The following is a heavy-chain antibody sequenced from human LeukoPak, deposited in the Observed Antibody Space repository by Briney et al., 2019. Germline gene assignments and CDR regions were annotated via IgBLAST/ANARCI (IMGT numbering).Heavy chain of an antibody. D-gene: IGHD5-24*01. CDR3: AKDRDGYNYFFDY. CDR2: MNPNSGNT. CDR1: GYTFTSYD. V-gene: IGHV1-8*01. J-gene: IGHJ4*02. Sequence: ASVKVSCKASGYTFTSYDINWVRQATGQGLEWMGWMNPNSGNTGYAQKFQGRVTMTRNTSISTAYMELSSLRSEDTAVYYCAKDRDGYNYFFDYWGQGTLVTVSS.